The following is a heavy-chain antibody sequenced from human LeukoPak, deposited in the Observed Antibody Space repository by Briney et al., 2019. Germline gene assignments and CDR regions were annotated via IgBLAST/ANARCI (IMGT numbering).Heavy chain of an antibody. J-gene: IGHJ4*02. CDR1: GFTFSSYG. Sequence: PRGSLSLSCAASGFTFSSYGMHWFRQAPGKGLEWVAVIWYDGSKKYYADSVKGRFTISRDNSKNTLYLQMNSLRVEDTAVYYCAGGDSSGPRDYWGQGTLVTVSS. D-gene: IGHD3-22*01. CDR2: IWYDGSKK. CDR3: AGGDSSGPRDY. V-gene: IGHV3-33*01.